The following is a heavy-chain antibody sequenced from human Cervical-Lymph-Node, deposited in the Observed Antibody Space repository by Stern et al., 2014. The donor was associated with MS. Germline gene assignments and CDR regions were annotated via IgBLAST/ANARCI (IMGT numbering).Heavy chain of an antibody. V-gene: IGHV1-58*01. D-gene: IGHD3-22*01. CDR3: AARANYYDSPGDWFDP. CDR1: GFTFTSSA. Sequence: HLVESGPEVKKPGTSVKVSCQASGFTFTSSAVQWVRQARGQRLEWIGWIVVGSGNTNYAQKFQERVTITRDMSTSTAYMELSSLRSEDTAVYYCAARANYYDSPGDWFDPWGQGTLVTVSS. J-gene: IGHJ5*02. CDR2: IVVGSGNT.